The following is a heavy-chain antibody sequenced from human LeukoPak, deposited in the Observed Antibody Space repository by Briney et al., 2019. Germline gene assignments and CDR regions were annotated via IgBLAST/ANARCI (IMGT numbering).Heavy chain of an antibody. CDR1: GFTVSSNY. V-gene: IGHV3-66*01. CDR3: ARALWFGETFPAY. J-gene: IGHJ4*02. D-gene: IGHD3-10*01. CDR2: IYSGGST. Sequence: GSLRLSCAASGFTVSSNYMSWVRQAPGKGLEWVSVIYSGGSTYYADSVKGRFTISRDNAKNSLYLQMNSLRAEDTAVYYCARALWFGETFPAYWGQGTLVTVSS.